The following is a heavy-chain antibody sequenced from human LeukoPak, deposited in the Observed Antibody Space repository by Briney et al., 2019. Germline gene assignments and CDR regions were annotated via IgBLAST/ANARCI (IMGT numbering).Heavy chain of an antibody. J-gene: IGHJ4*02. CDR2: IIGRGDGT. V-gene: IGHV3-23*01. D-gene: IGHD3-3*01. CDR3: AKDYATDFWSGYPIPYFDY. CDR1: GFTFSSYA. Sequence: GGSLRLSCAASGFTFSSYAMSWVRQAPGKGLEWVSDIIGRGDGTYKEDSVKGRFTFSRENSKKRRYLQKNSRRGEDTAVYYCAKDYATDFWSGYPIPYFDYWGQGTLVTVSS.